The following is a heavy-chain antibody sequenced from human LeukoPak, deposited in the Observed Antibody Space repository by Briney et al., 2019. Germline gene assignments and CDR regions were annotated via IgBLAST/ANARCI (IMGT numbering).Heavy chain of an antibody. Sequence: PSETLSLTCTVSGGSISSGGYYWSWIRQHPGKGLEWIGYIYYSGSTYYNPSLKSRVTISVDTSKNQFSLKLSSVTAADTAVYYCARVGTGTDAFDIWGQGTMVTVSS. V-gene: IGHV4-31*03. CDR1: GGSISSGGYY. CDR3: ARVGTGTDAFDI. D-gene: IGHD1-1*01. CDR2: IYYSGST. J-gene: IGHJ3*02.